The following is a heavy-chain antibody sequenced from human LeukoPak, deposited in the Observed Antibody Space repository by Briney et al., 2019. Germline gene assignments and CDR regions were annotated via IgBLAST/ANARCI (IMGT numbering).Heavy chain of an antibody. V-gene: IGHV3-23*01. J-gene: IGHJ4*02. Sequence: GGSLRLSCAASGFTFSSYAMSWVRQAPGKGLEWVSGISGTGGSTYYADSVKGRFTISRDNSKNTLYLQMNSLRAEDTAVYYCANDPAENPGYWGQGTLVTVSS. CDR1: GFTFSSYA. CDR3: ANDPAENPGY. CDR2: ISGTGGST. D-gene: IGHD2/OR15-2a*01.